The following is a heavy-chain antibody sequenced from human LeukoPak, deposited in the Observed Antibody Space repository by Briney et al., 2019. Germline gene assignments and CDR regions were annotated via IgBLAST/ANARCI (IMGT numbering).Heavy chain of an antibody. J-gene: IGHJ4*02. CDR2: INHSGST. CDR3: ASSLLWSGEGDY. V-gene: IGHV4-34*01. CDR1: GGSFSGYY. Sequence: SETLSLTCAVYGGSFSGYYWSWIRQPPGKGLEWIGEINHSGSTNYNPSLKSRVTISVDTSKNQFSLKLSSVTAADTAVYYCASSLLWSGEGDYWGQGTLVTVSS. D-gene: IGHD3-10*01.